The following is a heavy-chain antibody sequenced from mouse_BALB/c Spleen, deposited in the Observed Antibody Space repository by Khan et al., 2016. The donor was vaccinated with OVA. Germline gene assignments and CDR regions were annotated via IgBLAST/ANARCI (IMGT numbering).Heavy chain of an antibody. D-gene: IGHD1-1*01. J-gene: IGHJ2*01. CDR1: GFSFSSYS. Sequence: EVELVESGGGLVRPGGSLKLSCAASGFSFSSYSMSWVRQTPENRLEWVATIISGGTYTYYPDSVKGRSTLSRDNAKNTLYLQMSSLKSEETAMFYCTRNRGYYGTNPYFDYWGQGTTLTVSS. CDR2: IISGGTYT. CDR3: TRNRGYYGTNPYFDY. V-gene: IGHV5-6-4*01.